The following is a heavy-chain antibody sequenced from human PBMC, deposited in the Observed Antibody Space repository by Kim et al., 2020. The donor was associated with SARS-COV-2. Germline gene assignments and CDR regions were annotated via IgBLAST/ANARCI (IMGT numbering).Heavy chain of an antibody. Sequence: SETLSLTCAVSGGSISGSGFYWGWVRQPPGKGLEWISYIYETGSSYYNPAFQNRVSISVDTSNNQVSFSLRSVSASDTAIYYCVREAGSAWPYYFDSWG. D-gene: IGHD2-15*01. J-gene: IGHJ4*01. V-gene: IGHV4-39*07. CDR3: VREAGSAWPYYFDS. CDR2: IYETGSS. CDR1: GGSISGSGFY.